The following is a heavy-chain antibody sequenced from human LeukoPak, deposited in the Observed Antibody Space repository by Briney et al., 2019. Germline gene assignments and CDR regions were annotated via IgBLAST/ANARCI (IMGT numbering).Heavy chain of an antibody. V-gene: IGHV1-18*01. CDR2: ISAYNGNT. D-gene: IGHD6-19*01. CDR3: ARDAPGEVTVAGDFDY. CDR1: GYTFTSYG. J-gene: IGHJ4*02. Sequence: ASVKVSCKGSGYTFTSYGISWVRQAPGQGLEWMGWISAYNGNTNYAQKLQGRVTMTTDTSTSTAYMELRSLRSDDTAVYYCARDAPGEVTVAGDFDYWGQGTLVTVSS.